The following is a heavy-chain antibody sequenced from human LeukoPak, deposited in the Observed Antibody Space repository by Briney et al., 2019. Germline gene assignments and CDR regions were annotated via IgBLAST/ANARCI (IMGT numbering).Heavy chain of an antibody. CDR1: GDSVSRGGYF. CDR2: SYGSS. CDR3: ASPYGEADY. J-gene: IGHJ4*02. V-gene: IGHV4-31*03. D-gene: IGHD4-17*01. Sequence: PSETLSLTCTVSGDSVSRGGYFWSWIRQHPGKGLEWIGYSYGSSNYNPSLKNRVTISVDTSKNQFSLKLTSVTAADTAVYYCASPYGEADYWGQGTLVTVSS.